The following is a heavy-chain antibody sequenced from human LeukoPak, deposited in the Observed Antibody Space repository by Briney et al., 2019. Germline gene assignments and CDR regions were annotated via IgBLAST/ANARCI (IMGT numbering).Heavy chain of an antibody. CDR3: AREERYYYDSSGYLQH. V-gene: IGHV1-69*04. D-gene: IGHD3-22*01. J-gene: IGHJ1*01. CDR2: IIPILGIA. Sequence: SVKVSCKASGGTFSSYAISWVRQAPGQGLEWMGRIIPILGIANYAQKFQGRVTITADKSTSTAYMELSSLRSEDTAVYYCAREERYYYDSSGYLQHWGQGTLVTVSS. CDR1: GGTFSSYA.